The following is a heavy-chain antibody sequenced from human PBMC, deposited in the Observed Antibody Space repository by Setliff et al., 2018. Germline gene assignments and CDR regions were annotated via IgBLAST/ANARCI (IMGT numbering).Heavy chain of an antibody. CDR3: ARPLEESFGGVRDSDAFDI. CDR1: GGSFSTYY. D-gene: IGHD3-16*01. V-gene: IGHV4-34*01. Sequence: SETLSLTCAVYGGSFSTYYWNWIRQPPGKGLEWIGEINHSGSTNYNPSLKSRVTISVDTSKNQFSLKLRSVTAADTAVYYCARPLEESFGGVRDSDAFDIWGQGTMVTVSS. CDR2: INHSGST. J-gene: IGHJ3*02.